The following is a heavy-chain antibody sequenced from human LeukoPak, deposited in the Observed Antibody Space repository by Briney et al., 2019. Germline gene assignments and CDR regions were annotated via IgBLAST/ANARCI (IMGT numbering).Heavy chain of an antibody. V-gene: IGHV4-59*01. D-gene: IGHD2-2*01. Sequence: SETLSLTCTVSGGSISSYYWSWIRQPPGKGLEWVGYIYYSGSNNYNPSLKSGVTITVETSKNKFSLKLSSVTAADTAVYYCARGLGVYCSSTSCYELDYWGQGTLVTVSS. CDR2: IYYSGSN. J-gene: IGHJ4*02. CDR1: GGSISSYY. CDR3: ARGLGVYCSSTSCYELDY.